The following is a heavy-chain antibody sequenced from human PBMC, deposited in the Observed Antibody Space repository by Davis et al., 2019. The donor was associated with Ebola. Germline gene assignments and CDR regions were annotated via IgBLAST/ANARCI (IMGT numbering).Heavy chain of an antibody. CDR2: INHSGSA. CDR3: ARAPGRLGGNSARFDY. V-gene: IGHV4-34*01. D-gene: IGHD4-23*01. Sequence: MPSETLSLTCAVYGGSFNGYFWSWIRQPPGKYLEWIGEINHSGSANYSPSLKSRVTISVDTSKNQISLKLSSVTAADTAVYYCARAPGRLGGNSARFDYWGPGTLVTVSS. CDR1: GGSFNGYF. J-gene: IGHJ4*02.